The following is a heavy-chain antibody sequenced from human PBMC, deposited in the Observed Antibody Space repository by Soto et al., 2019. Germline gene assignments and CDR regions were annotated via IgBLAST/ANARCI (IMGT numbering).Heavy chain of an antibody. V-gene: IGHV1-69*02. CDR3: ASLYCSGGSCYHPPKYFQH. CDR1: GGTFSSYT. D-gene: IGHD2-15*01. CDR2: IIPILGIA. Sequence: QVQLVQSGAEVKKPGSSVKVSCKASGGTFSSYTISWVRQAPGQGLEWMGRIIPILGIANYAQKFQGRVTITADKSTSTAYMELSSLRSEDTAVYCCASLYCSGGSCYHPPKYFQHWGQGTLVTVSS. J-gene: IGHJ1*01.